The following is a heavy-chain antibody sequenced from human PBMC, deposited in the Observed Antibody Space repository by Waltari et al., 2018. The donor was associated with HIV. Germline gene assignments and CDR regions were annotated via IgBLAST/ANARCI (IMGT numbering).Heavy chain of an antibody. CDR1: GFSFSRFA. D-gene: IGHD3-3*01. J-gene: IGHJ6*02. CDR3: AKGGPYVLDFWSLDV. Sequence: EVKVLESGGGLVQPGRSLRLSCAASGFSFSRFAIPWVRQAPGKGLEWVSAIGGSGEYTYYADSVKGRFTISRDNSRKTVYLQMNNLRAEDTALYYCAKGGPYVLDFWSLDVWGQGTAVTVSS. V-gene: IGHV3-23*01. CDR2: IGGSGEYT.